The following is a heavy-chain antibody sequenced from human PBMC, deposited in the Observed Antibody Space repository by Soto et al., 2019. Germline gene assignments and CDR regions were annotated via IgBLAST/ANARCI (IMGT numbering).Heavy chain of an antibody. V-gene: IGHV4-30-4*01. J-gene: IGHJ6*02. D-gene: IGHD3-22*01. CDR1: GGSISSGDDY. CDR3: ARVQYYYDSSGYPHYGMDV. CDR2: IYYSGST. Sequence: TSETLSLTCTVSGGSISSGDDYWSWIRQPPGKGLEWTGYIYYSGSTYYNPSLKSRVTISVDTSKNQFSLKLSSVTAADTAVYYCARVQYYYDSSGYPHYGMDVWGQGTTVTVSS.